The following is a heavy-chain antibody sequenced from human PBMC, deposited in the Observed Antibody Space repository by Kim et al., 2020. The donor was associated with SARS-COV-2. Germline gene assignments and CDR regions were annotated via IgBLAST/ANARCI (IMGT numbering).Heavy chain of an antibody. D-gene: IGHD4-17*01. CDR3: TTRSTVTTGVFDY. Sequence: YAAPVKGRFTISRDDSNNTLYLQMNSPTTADTAVYYCTTRSTVTTGVFDYWGQGTLVTVSS. V-gene: IGHV3-15*01. J-gene: IGHJ4*02.